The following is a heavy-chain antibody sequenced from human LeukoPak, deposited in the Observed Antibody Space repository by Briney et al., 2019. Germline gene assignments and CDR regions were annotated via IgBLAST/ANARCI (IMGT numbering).Heavy chain of an antibody. CDR2: IYYSGST. CDR3: ARGDIVGATYDY. D-gene: IGHD1-26*01. V-gene: IGHV4-59*01. J-gene: IGHJ4*02. CDR1: GGSISSYY. Sequence: SGTLSLTCTVSGGSISSYYWSWLRQPPGKGLEWIGYIYYSGSTNYNPSLKSRVTISVDTSKNQFSLKLSSVTAADTAVYYCARGDIVGATYDYWGQGTLVTVSS.